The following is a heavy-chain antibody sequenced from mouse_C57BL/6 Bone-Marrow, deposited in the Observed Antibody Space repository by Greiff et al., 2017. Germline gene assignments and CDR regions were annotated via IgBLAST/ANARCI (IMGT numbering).Heavy chain of an antibody. D-gene: IGHD3-3*01. CDR1: GFTFSSYA. V-gene: IGHV5-9-1*02. CDR3: TREGTAGWFAY. CDR2: ISSGGDYL. Sequence: EVKLMESGEGLVKPGGSLKLSCAASGFTFSSYAMSWVRHTPEKRLEWVAYISSGGDYLYYADTVKGRFTISRDNARNTLYLQMSSLKSEDTAMYYCTREGTAGWFAYWGQGTLVTVSA. J-gene: IGHJ3*01.